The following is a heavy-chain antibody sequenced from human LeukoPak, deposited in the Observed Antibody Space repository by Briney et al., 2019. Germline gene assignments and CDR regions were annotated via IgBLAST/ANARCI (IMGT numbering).Heavy chain of an antibody. CDR3: AKAARPYYMDV. CDR2: IYPGSSGT. V-gene: IGHV5-51*01. D-gene: IGHD6-6*01. Sequence: GESPKIFCKGSGDSITSYWIGWVRQVPGKGLEWRGIIYPGSSGTRYSPSFQGQVTISADKSISTAYLQWSSLKASDTAMYYCAKAARPYYMDVWGKGTTVTVSS. J-gene: IGHJ6*03. CDR1: GDSITSYW.